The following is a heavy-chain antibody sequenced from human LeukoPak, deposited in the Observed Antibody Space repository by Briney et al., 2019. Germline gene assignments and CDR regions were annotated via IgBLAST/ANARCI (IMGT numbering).Heavy chain of an antibody. CDR2: INHSGST. V-gene: IGHV4-34*01. CDR1: GGSFSGYY. D-gene: IGHD3-10*01. CDR3: ARDRHYYGSGSYYGGPPHYYMDV. J-gene: IGHJ6*03. Sequence: PSETLSLTCAVYGGSFSGYYWSWIRQPPGKGLEWIGEINHSGSTKYNPSLKSRVTISVDTSKNQFSLKLSSVTAADTAVYYCARDRHYYGSGSYYGGPPHYYMDVWGKGTTVTVSS.